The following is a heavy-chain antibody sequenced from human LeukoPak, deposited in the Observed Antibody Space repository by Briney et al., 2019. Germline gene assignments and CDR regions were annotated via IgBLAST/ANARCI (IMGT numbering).Heavy chain of an antibody. D-gene: IGHD3-22*01. V-gene: IGHV3-21*01. CDR3: ARHVVAVGFDY. CDR1: GFTFSSYT. Sequence: GGSLRLSCAASGFTFSSYTINWARQAPGTGLEWVSSITSSSSYIYYADSVMGRFTISRDNANNSLYLQMNSLRAEDTAVYYCARHVVAVGFDYWGQGTLVTVSS. J-gene: IGHJ4*02. CDR2: ITSSSSYI.